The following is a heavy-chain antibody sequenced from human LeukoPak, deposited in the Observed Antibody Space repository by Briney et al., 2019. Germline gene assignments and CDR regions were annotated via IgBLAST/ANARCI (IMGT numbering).Heavy chain of an antibody. CDR3: ARVRGEYSSSRFDP. CDR1: GYTFTSYG. D-gene: IGHD6-13*01. V-gene: IGHV1-18*01. CDR2: ISAYNGNT. Sequence: GASVKVSCKASGYTFTSYGISWVRQAPGQGLEWMGWISAYNGNTNYAQKLQGRVTMATDTSTSTAYMELRSLRSDDTAVYYCARVRGEYSSSRFDPWGQGTLVTVSS. J-gene: IGHJ5*02.